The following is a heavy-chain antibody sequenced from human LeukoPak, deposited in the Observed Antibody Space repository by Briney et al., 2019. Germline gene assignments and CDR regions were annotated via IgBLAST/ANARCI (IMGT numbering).Heavy chain of an antibody. V-gene: IGHV4-59*01. CDR3: ARTYCGGDCYSPASASYYYYGMDV. Sequence: KPSETLSLTCTVSGDSISTYYWSWIRQPPGKGLEWIGYVYYSGSTNYNPSLKSRVTISVDTSKNQFSLKLRSVTAADTAVYYCARTYCGGDCYSPASASYYYYGMDVWGQGTTVTVSS. CDR1: GDSISTYY. CDR2: VYYSGST. D-gene: IGHD2-21*02. J-gene: IGHJ6*02.